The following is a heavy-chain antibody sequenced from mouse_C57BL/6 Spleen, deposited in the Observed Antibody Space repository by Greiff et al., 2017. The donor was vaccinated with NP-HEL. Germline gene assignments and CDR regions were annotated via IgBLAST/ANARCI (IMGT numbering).Heavy chain of an antibody. D-gene: IGHD1-1*01. CDR1: GYTFTSYW. J-gene: IGHJ2*01. Sequence: QVQLQQPGAELVKPGASVKMSCKASGYTFTSYWITWVKQRPGQGLEWIGDIYPGSGSTNYNEKFKSKATLTVDTSSITAYMQLSSLTSEDSAVYYCARRGAYYYGLDYWGQGTTLTVSS. V-gene: IGHV1-55*01. CDR3: ARRGAYYYGLDY. CDR2: IYPGSGST.